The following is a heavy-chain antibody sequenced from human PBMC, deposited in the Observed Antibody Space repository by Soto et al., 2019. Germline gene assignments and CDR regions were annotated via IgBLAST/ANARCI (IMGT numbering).Heavy chain of an antibody. V-gene: IGHV1-46*02. Sequence: QVHLVQSGAEVKKPGASMKVSCKASGYSFNSFYVHWVRQAPVQGLEWLGLINPGGGRTTYAQKFQGRVTVTRDTSTSTVYMELSSLRSEDTAVYYCARDMHPTTPYYYYYGIDVWGQGTTVTVSS. J-gene: IGHJ6*02. CDR1: GYSFNSFY. D-gene: IGHD1-26*01. CDR2: INPGGGRT. CDR3: ARDMHPTTPYYYYYGIDV.